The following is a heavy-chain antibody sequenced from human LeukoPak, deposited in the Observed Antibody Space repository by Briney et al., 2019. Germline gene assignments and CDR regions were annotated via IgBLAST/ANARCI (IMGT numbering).Heavy chain of an antibody. CDR2: INDAEST. CDR3: ARETAAAGSFIAIHDS. J-gene: IGHJ4*02. D-gene: IGHD6-13*01. Sequence: SETLSLTCAVYGGSFSGYYWSWVRQPPGKGLEWIGEINDAESTNYNPSLKSRVILSVDTSKNQFSLRLNSVTAADTAVYYCARETAAAGSFIAIHDSWSQGTLVTVSS. CDR1: GGSFSGYY. V-gene: IGHV4-34*01.